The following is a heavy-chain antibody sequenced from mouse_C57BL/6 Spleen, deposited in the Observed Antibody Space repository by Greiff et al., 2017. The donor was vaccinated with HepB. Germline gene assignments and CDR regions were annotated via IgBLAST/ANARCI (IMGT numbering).Heavy chain of an antibody. D-gene: IGHD4-1*02. V-gene: IGHV1-82*01. Sequence: VQLQQSGPELVKPGASVKISCKASGNAFSSSWMNWVKQRPGKGLEWIGRIYPGDGDTNYNGKFKGKATLTADKSSSTAYMQLSSLTSEDSAVYFCARGDNWDWYFDVWGTGTTVTVSS. CDR2: IYPGDGDT. CDR3: ARGDNWDWYFDV. J-gene: IGHJ1*03. CDR1: GNAFSSSW.